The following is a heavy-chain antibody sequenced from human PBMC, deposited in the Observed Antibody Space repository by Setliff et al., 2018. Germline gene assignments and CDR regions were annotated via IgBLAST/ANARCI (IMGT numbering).Heavy chain of an antibody. CDR3: AKLVWLTTWYYMDV. V-gene: IGHV3-30*02. D-gene: IGHD5-18*01. J-gene: IGHJ6*03. Sequence: GGSLRLSCAASAFTFSGYAMHWVRQAPGKGLEWVAFISYDGSNRYYADSVKGRFTISRDNSKNTLYLQMNSLRAEDTAVYYCAKLVWLTTWYYMDVWGKGTTVTVSS. CDR2: ISYDGSNR. CDR1: AFTFSGYA.